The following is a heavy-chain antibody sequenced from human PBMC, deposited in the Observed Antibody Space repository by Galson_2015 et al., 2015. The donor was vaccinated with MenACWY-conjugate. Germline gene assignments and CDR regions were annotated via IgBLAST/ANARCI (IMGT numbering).Heavy chain of an antibody. CDR2: IYYNANT. CDR1: GGSIRTYY. CDR3: ARARGRALGLFDF. Sequence: LSLTCTVSGGSIRTYYWSWLRQPPGGGREWIGYIYYNANTNSEPSFKSRVTISVDTSKNQFSLKLSSATAADTAIYYCARARGRALGLFDFWGQGTLITVSS. D-gene: IGHD3-3*02. J-gene: IGHJ4*02. V-gene: IGHV4-59*13.